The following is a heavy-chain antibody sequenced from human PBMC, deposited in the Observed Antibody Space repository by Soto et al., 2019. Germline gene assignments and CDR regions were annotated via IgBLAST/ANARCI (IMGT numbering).Heavy chain of an antibody. V-gene: IGHV2-5*02. CDR1: GFSLSTSGVG. J-gene: IGHJ6*03. D-gene: IGHD3-10*01. CDR2: IYWDDDK. CDR3: AHTRITMVRGVIIIGDYMDV. Sequence: QITLKESGPTLVKPTQTLTLTCTFSGFSLSTSGVGVGWIRQPPGKALEWLALIYWDDDKRYSPSLKSRLTITKDPSKNQVVLTMTNMDPVDTATYYCAHTRITMVRGVIIIGDYMDVWGKGTTVTVSS.